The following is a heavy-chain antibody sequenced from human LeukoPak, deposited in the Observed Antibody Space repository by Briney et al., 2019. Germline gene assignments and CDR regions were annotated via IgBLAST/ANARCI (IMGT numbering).Heavy chain of an antibody. Sequence: KASETLSLTCGVSGGSISTTNWWSWVRQPPGQGLEWIGETSLTGRTNYNPSLNSRVTMSIDESRNQLSLNLTSVTAADTAIYYCSRESGAFCPFGHWGQGTLVIVPS. CDR3: SRESGAFCPFGH. J-gene: IGHJ4*02. CDR1: GGSISTTNW. CDR2: TSLTGRT. D-gene: IGHD1-26*01. V-gene: IGHV4-4*02.